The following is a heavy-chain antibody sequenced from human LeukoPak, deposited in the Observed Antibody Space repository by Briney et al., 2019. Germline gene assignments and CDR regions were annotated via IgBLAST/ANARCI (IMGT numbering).Heavy chain of an antibody. CDR1: GYSFTSYW. J-gene: IGHJ3*02. V-gene: IGHV5-51*01. CDR2: IQPGDSDT. CDR3: ARGGYCSGGSCYQGAAFDI. D-gene: IGHD2-15*01. Sequence: AGESLKISCKGSGYSFTSYWIGWVRQMPGKGLELMGIIQPGDSDTRYSPSFQGQVTISADKFISTAYLQWSSLKASDTAMYYCARGGYCSGGSCYQGAAFDIWGQGTLVTVSS.